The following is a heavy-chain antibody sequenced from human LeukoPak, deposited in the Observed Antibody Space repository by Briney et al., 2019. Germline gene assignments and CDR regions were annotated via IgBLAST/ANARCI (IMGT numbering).Heavy chain of an antibody. CDR3: ARSVGGVLRYFDWLEDY. J-gene: IGHJ4*02. CDR1: GGTFSSYA. CDR2: IIPIFGTA. Sequence: ASVKVSCKASGGTFSSYAISWVRQAPGQGLEWMGGIIPIFGTANYAQKLQGRVTMTTDTSTSTAYMELRSLRSDDTAVYYCARSVGGVLRYFDWLEDYWGQGTLVTVSS. V-gene: IGHV1-69*05. D-gene: IGHD3-9*01.